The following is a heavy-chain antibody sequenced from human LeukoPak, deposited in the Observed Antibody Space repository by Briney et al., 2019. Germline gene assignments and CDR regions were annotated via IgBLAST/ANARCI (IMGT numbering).Heavy chain of an antibody. J-gene: IGHJ5*02. CDR2: IHYSGST. Sequence: SQTLSLTCAVSGGSISSDYFWIWIRQHPGKGLEWIGYIHYSGSTYSNPSLKSRVNMSVDTSKNQFSLKLRSVTDADTAVYYCARDANPIAAASYNWFDPWGQGTLVIVSS. V-gene: IGHV4-31*11. CDR1: GGSISSDYF. D-gene: IGHD6-25*01. CDR3: ARDANPIAAASYNWFDP.